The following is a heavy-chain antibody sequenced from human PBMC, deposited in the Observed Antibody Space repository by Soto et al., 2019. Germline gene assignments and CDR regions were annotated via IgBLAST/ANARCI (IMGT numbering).Heavy chain of an antibody. J-gene: IGHJ6*04. Sequence: SETLSLTCTVAGGYISSNYWSWIRQPPGKGLEWIGYIHYSGSTNYNPSLKSRVTIPVDTSKNQFSLKVSSVTAADTAVYYCVKESRYSSSWVAGVWGKGTTVTVSS. CDR3: VKESRYSSSWVAGV. V-gene: IGHV4-59*01. D-gene: IGHD6-13*01. CDR2: IHYSGST. CDR1: GGYISSNY.